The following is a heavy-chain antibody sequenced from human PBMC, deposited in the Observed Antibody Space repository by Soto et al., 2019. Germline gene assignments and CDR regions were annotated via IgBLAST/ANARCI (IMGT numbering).Heavy chain of an antibody. J-gene: IGHJ6*03. CDR3: AANAVMVYGHYYMDV. CDR2: INPNSAGT. Sequence: GASVKVSCKASGYTFTGHYIHWVRQAPGQGLEWMGWINPNSAGTNYAQRFQGRVSMTRDASITTAYMELSRLRSDDTTVYYCAANAVMVYGHYYMDVSGKGTTVTVSS. D-gene: IGHD2-8*01. CDR1: GYTFTGHY. V-gene: IGHV1-2*02.